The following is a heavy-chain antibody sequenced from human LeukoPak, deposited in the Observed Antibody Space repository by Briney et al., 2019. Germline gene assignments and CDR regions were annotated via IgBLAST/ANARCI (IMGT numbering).Heavy chain of an antibody. CDR2: IYYSGST. CDR3: ARSNDYWSGWFDP. D-gene: IGHD3-3*01. J-gene: IGHJ5*02. CDR1: GGSISSSSYY. Sequence: PSETLSLTCTVSGGSISSSSYYWGWIRQPPGKGLEWIGSIYYSGSTNYSPSLKSRVTMSVDTSKNQFSLKLSSVTAADTAVYFCARSNDYWSGWFDPWGQGTLVTVSS. V-gene: IGHV4-39*07.